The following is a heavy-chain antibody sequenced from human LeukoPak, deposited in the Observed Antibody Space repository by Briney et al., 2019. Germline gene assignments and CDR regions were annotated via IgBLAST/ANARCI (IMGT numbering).Heavy chain of an antibody. D-gene: IGHD5-18*01. CDR1: GYTFTGYY. CDR2: INPNSGCT. V-gene: IGHV1-2*02. Sequence: ASVKLSCKASGYTFTGYYMHWVRQAPGQTLEWMGWINPNSGCTNYAQKLQGRVTMTRDTSISTAYMELSRLRSDDTAVYYCARDQTDTAMVTLSWFDPWGQGTLVTVSS. J-gene: IGHJ5*02. CDR3: ARDQTDTAMVTLSWFDP.